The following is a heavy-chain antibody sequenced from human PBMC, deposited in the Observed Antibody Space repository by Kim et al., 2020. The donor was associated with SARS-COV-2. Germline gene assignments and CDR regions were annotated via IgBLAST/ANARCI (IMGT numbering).Heavy chain of an antibody. Sequence: GGSLRLSCKASKFTLSTYWMSWVRQAPGKGLEWVANIKQDGSQKYYVDSVKGRFTISRDNAENSVYLQMNSLRDEDTAVYYCVREVGGSGSLWGQGTLV. CDR2: IKQDGSQK. J-gene: IGHJ4*02. D-gene: IGHD3-10*01. CDR1: KFTLSTYW. CDR3: VREVGGSGSL. V-gene: IGHV3-7*01.